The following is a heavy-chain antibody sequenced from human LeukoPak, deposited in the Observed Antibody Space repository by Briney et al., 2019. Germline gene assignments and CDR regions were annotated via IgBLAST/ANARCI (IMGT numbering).Heavy chain of an antibody. V-gene: IGHV4-59*01. CDR1: GGSISGYY. CDR2: IYSNGNT. D-gene: IGHD2-2*01. J-gene: IGHJ4*02. CDR3: ARVTGTSAILY. Sequence: PSETLSLTCTVSGGSISGYYWIWIRQPPGKGLEWIGYIYSNGNTKYNPSLKSRSTISVDTSKNQFSLKLSSMTAADTAVYYCARVTGTSAILYWGPGTLVTVSS.